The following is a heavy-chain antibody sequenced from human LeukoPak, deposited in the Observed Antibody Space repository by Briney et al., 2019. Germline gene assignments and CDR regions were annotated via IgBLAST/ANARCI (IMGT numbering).Heavy chain of an antibody. V-gene: IGHV4-34*01. CDR1: GGSFSGYY. CDR3: AGQDIVLMVYSN. J-gene: IGHJ4*02. Sequence: SETLSLTCAVYGGSFSGYYWSWIRQPPGKGLESIGEINHSGSTNYNPSLKSRVTISVDTSKNQFSLKLSSVTAADTAVYYCAGQDIVLMVYSNWGQGTLVTVSS. CDR2: INHSGST. D-gene: IGHD2-8*01.